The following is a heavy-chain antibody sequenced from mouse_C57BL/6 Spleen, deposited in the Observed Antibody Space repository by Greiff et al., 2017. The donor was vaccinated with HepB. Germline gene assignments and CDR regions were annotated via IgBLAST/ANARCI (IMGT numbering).Heavy chain of an antibody. J-gene: IGHJ4*01. Sequence: QVQLQQPGAELVRPGSSVKLSCKASGYTFTSYWMHWVKQRPIQGLEWIGNIDPSDSETHYNQKFQDKATLTVDKSSSTAYMQLSSLTSEDSAVYYCARSPYYYGSFYAMDYWGQGTSVTVSS. CDR3: ARSPYYYGSFYAMDY. D-gene: IGHD1-1*01. V-gene: IGHV1-52*01. CDR1: GYTFTSYW. CDR2: IDPSDSET.